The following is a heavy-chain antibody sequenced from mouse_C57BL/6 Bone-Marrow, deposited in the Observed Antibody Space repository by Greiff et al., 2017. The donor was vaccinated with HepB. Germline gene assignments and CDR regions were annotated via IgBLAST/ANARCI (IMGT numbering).Heavy chain of an antibody. J-gene: IGHJ3*01. D-gene: IGHD2-4*01. V-gene: IGHV2-2*01. CDR2: IWSGGST. CDR3: AREGFDYDVAWFAY. CDR1: GFSLTSYG. Sequence: VQRVESGPGLVQPSQSLSITCTVSGFSLTSYGVHWVRQSPGKGLEWLGVIWSGGSTDYNAAFISRLSISKDNSKSQVFFKMNSLQADDTAIYYCAREGFDYDVAWFAYWGQGTLVTVSA.